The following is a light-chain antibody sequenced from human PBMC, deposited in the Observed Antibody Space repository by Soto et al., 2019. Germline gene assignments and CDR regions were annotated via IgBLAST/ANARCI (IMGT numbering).Light chain of an antibody. J-gene: IGKJ2*01. CDR2: DAS. V-gene: IGKV1-33*01. Sequence: DLQMTQSPSSLSASVGDRVTITCQASQDIAKNLYWYQHKPGKAPKLLIYDASDLEAGVPSRFSGSGSGTHFTFNIRSLQPEDIATYYCQHYDSMSLAFGQGTKLEIK. CDR1: QDIAKN. CDR3: QHYDSMSLA.